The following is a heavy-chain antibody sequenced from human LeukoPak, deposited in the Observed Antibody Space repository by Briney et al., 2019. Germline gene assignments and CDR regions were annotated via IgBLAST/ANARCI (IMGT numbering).Heavy chain of an antibody. CDR1: GYTFTGYY. CDR2: INPNSGGT. V-gene: IGHV1-2*02. D-gene: IGHD6-6*01. Sequence: ASVKVSCKASGYTFTGYYMHWVRQAPGQGLEWMGWINPNSGGTNYAQKFQGRVTMTRDTSISTAYMELSRLRSDDTAVYYCARDPTGGSSSSVRVKQNFPRYYFDYWGQGTLVTVSS. J-gene: IGHJ4*02. CDR3: ARDPTGGSSSSVRVKQNFPRYYFDY.